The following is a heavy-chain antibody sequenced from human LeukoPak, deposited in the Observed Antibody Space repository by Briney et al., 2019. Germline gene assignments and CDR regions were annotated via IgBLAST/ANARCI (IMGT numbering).Heavy chain of an antibody. V-gene: IGHV4-34*01. CDR2: INHSGST. J-gene: IGHJ6*03. CDR3: ARHLMVRGVRRAYYYMDV. Sequence: SETLSLTCAVYGGSFSGYYWSWIRQPPGKGLEWIGEINHSGSTNYNPSLKSRVTISVDTSKNQFSLKLSSVTAADTAVYYCARHLMVRGVRRAYYYMDVWGKGTTVTISS. D-gene: IGHD3-10*01. CDR1: GGSFSGYY.